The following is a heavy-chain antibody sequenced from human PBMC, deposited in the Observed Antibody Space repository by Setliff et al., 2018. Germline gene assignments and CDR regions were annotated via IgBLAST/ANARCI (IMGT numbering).Heavy chain of an antibody. D-gene: IGHD2-15*01. CDR3: ARILGYCSGGSCYVPY. J-gene: IGHJ4*02. V-gene: IGHV4-39*07. CDR2: IYYGGSA. Sequence: LSLTCTVSGGSISSSNYYWGWIRQPPGKGLAWIGNIYYGGSAYYNPSLKSRVTISVDTSKNQFSLKLSSVTAADTAMYYCARILGYCSGGSCYVPYWGQGTLVTVSS. CDR1: GGSISSSNYY.